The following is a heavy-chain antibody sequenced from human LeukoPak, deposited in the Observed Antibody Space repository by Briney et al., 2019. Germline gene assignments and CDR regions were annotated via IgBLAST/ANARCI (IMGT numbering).Heavy chain of an antibody. D-gene: IGHD4-17*01. V-gene: IGHV4-34*01. Sequence: SETLSLTCAVYGGSFSGYYWSWIRQPPGKGLEWIGEINHSGSTNYNPSLKSRVTISLDTSKKQFSLNLSSVTAADTAVYYCARFLAAGDYGGRFLAFDIWGQGTMVTVSS. J-gene: IGHJ3*02. CDR3: ARFLAAGDYGGRFLAFDI. CDR2: INHSGST. CDR1: GGSFSGYY.